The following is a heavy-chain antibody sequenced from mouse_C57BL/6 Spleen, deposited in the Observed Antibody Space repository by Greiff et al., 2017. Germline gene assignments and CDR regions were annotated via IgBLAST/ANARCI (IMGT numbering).Heavy chain of an antibody. Sequence: QVQLQQSGPELVKPGASVKISCKASGYAFSSSWMNWVKQRPGKGREWIGRIYPGDGDTNDNGKLKGKATLTADKSSCTAYMQLSSLTSEDSAVYFCARWDPWFAYWGQGTLVTVSA. J-gene: IGHJ3*01. V-gene: IGHV1-82*01. CDR1: GYAFSSSW. CDR3: ARWDPWFAY. CDR2: IYPGDGDT. D-gene: IGHD4-1*01.